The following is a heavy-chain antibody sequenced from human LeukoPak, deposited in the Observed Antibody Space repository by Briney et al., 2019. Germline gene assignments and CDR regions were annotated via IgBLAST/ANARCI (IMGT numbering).Heavy chain of an antibody. D-gene: IGHD3-10*01. V-gene: IGHV4-34*01. CDR2: IYYSGST. CDR1: GVSFSGYY. J-gene: IGHJ5*02. Sequence: SETLSLTCAVYGVSFSGYYWSWIRQPPGKGLEWIGSIYYSGSTYYNPSLKSRVTISVDTSKNQFSLKLSSVTAADTAVYYCARGRGEGRGISMVRGVRAPSYNWFDPWGHGTLVTVSS. CDR3: ARGRGEGRGISMVRGVRAPSYNWFDP.